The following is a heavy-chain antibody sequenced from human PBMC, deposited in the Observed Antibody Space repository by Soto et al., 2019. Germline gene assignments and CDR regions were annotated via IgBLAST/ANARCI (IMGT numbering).Heavy chain of an antibody. Sequence: EVQLVESGGGLIQPGGSLRLSCAASGFNVSRNFMSWVRQVPGKGLEWVSVMYGAGNTYYADSVKGRFTISRDNFKNILFLQMTSLRAEDTAVYYCARELGIPESDCWGQGTLVTVSS. J-gene: IGHJ4*02. V-gene: IGHV3-53*01. CDR1: GFNVSRNF. CDR3: ARELGIPESDC. D-gene: IGHD3-16*01. CDR2: MYGAGNT.